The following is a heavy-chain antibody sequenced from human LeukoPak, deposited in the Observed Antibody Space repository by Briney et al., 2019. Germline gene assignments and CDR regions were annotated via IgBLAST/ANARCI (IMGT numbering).Heavy chain of an antibody. D-gene: IGHD3-10*01. CDR3: AREIRGVTFEY. V-gene: IGHV1-2*02. CDR1: AYTFTGYY. CDR2: INPNSAGT. Sequence: ASVKVSCKASAYTFTGYYMHWVRQAPGQGLEWMGWINPNSAGTNYAQKFQGRVTMTRDTSISTAYMELRRLTSDDTAVYFCAREIRGVTFEYWGQGTLVTVSP. J-gene: IGHJ4*02.